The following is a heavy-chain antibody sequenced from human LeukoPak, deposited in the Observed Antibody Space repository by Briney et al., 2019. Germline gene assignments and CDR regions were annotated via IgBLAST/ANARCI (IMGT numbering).Heavy chain of an antibody. Sequence: PSETLSLTCTVSGGSISSYYWNWIRQPPGKGLEWIAYIYYSGNTNYNPSLKSRVTISVDTSKNQFSLKLSSVTAADTAVYYCAREGVSVTNFEYWSQGTLVTVSS. CDR3: AREGVSVTNFEY. V-gene: IGHV4-59*12. J-gene: IGHJ4*02. D-gene: IGHD5/OR15-5a*01. CDR2: IYYSGNT. CDR1: GGSISSYY.